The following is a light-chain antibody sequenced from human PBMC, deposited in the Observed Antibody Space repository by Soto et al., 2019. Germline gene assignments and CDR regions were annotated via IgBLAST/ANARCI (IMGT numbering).Light chain of an antibody. Sequence: EIVLTQSPGTLSLSPGERATLSCRASQSVANNYLAWYQQKHGQAPRFLIYDASSRATGIPDRFSGSGSGTDFTLTVSRLEPEDFAVYYCGQYGTTPLTFGGWTKLEIK. CDR2: DAS. V-gene: IGKV3-20*01. CDR3: GQYGTTPLT. J-gene: IGKJ4*01. CDR1: QSVANNY.